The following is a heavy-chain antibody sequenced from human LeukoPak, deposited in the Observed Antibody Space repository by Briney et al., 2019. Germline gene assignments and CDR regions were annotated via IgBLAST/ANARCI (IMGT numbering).Heavy chain of an antibody. CDR2: IYPGDPDT. CDR1: GYSFTSYW. V-gene: IGHV5-51*01. CDR3: ARRLPGLAAGGNWFDP. D-gene: IGHD3/OR15-3a*01. Sequence: GESLKISCKGSGYSFTSYWIGWVRQMPGKGLEWMGIIYPGDPDTRYSPSFQGQVTISADKSISTAYLQWSSLKASDTAMYYCARRLPGLAAGGNWFDPWGQGTLVTVSS. J-gene: IGHJ5*02.